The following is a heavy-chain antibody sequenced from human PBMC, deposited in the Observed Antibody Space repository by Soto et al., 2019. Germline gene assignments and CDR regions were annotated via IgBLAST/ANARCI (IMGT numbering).Heavy chain of an antibody. CDR1: GFTFSSYA. CDR3: AKDREMATSTYYYYYGMDV. V-gene: IGHV3-23*01. Sequence: EVQLLESGGGLVQPGGSLRLSCAASGFTFSSYAMSWVRQAPGKGLEWVSAISGSAGSTYYADSVKGRFTISRDNSKNTLYLQMNSLRADDTAVYYCAKDREMATSTYYYYYGMDVWGQGTTVTVSS. D-gene: IGHD5-12*01. CDR2: ISGSAGST. J-gene: IGHJ6*02.